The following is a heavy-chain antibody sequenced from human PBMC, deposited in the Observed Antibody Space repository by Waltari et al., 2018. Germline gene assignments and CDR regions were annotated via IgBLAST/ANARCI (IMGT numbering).Heavy chain of an antibody. CDR2: TYYRSKWYN. V-gene: IGHV6-1*01. CDR1: GDSVSSNSAA. Sequence: QVQLQQSGPGLVKPSQTLSLTCAISGDSVSSNSAAWNWLRQSPSRGLEGLGRTYYRSKWYNDYAVSVKSRITINPDTSKNQFSLQLNSVTPEDTAVYYCARDRDDFWSGYYYYYYGMDVWGQGTTVTVSS. CDR3: ARDRDDFWSGYYYYYYGMDV. D-gene: IGHD3-3*01. J-gene: IGHJ6*02.